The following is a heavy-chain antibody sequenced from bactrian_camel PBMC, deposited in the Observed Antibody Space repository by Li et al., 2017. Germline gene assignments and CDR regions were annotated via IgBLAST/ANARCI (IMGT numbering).Heavy chain of an antibody. CDR3: AAGALGVLTY. J-gene: IGHJ4*01. V-gene: IGHV3S1*01. CDR2: IYTGGGSA. D-gene: IGHD1*01. Sequence: HVQLVESGGGSVQAGGSLRLSCTHFGYSSSRHCMGWFRQAPGKAREGIAAIYTGGGSAYYVDSVKGRFTLSEDSAKNTVYLQMNSLKPEDTAVYYCAAGALGVLTYWGQGTQVTVS. CDR1: GYSSSRHC.